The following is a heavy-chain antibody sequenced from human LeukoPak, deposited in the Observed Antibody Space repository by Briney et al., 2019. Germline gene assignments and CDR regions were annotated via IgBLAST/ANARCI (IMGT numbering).Heavy chain of an antibody. CDR3: AREGPRRLLGLDY. D-gene: IGHD3-22*01. CDR2: ISSSGSTI. J-gene: IGHJ4*02. CDR1: GFTFSSYA. Sequence: GGSLRLSCAASGFTFSSYAMSWVRQAPGKGLEWVSYISSSGSTIYYADSVKGRFTISRDNAKNSLYLQMNSLRAEDTAVYYCAREGPRRLLGLDYWGQGTLVTVSS. V-gene: IGHV3-48*03.